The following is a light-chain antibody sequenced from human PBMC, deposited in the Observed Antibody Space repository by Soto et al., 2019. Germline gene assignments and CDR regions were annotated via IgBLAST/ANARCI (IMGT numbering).Light chain of an antibody. J-gene: IGKJ1*01. CDR3: QQYNNWPQT. V-gene: IGKV3-15*01. CDR1: QSVGGN. Sequence: EIVMTQSPATLSVSPGERATLSCRASQSVGGNLAWYQQKPGQAPRLLIYGASTRATGIPARFSGSGSGTEFTLTIRSLQSEDFAVYYCQQYNNWPQTCGQGPKVEI. CDR2: GAS.